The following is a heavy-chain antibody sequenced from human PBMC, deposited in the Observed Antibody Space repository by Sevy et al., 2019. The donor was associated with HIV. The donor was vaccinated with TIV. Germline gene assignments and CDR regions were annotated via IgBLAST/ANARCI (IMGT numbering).Heavy chain of an antibody. V-gene: IGHV4-38-2*02. J-gene: IGHJ4*02. CDR2: IYHSGST. CDR3: ATDPRPLTTSSYFDY. Sequence: SETLSLTCTVSGYSISSGYYWGWIRQPRGKGLEWIGHIYHSGSTYYNPSLKGRVTISVDTSNNQFSLKLSSVTAADTAVYFCATDPRPLTTSSYFDYWGQGTLVTVSS. D-gene: IGHD2-2*01. CDR1: GYSISSGYY.